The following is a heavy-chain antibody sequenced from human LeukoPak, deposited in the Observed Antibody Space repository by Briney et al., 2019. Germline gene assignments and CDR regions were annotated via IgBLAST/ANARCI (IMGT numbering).Heavy chain of an antibody. CDR2: IYYSGST. V-gene: IGHV4-39*07. Sequence: SETLSLTCTVSGGSISSSSYYWGWIRQPPGKGLEWIGSIYYSGSTYYNPSLKSRVTIPVDTSKNQFSLKLSSVTAADTAVYYCARGPIAAAGFDYWGQGTLVTVSS. CDR1: GGSISSSSYY. D-gene: IGHD6-13*01. CDR3: ARGPIAAAGFDY. J-gene: IGHJ4*02.